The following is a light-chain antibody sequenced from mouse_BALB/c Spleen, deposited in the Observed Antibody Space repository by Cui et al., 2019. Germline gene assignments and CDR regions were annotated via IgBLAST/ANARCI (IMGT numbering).Light chain of an antibody. J-gene: IGKJ2*01. CDR1: ESVDSYGNRF. V-gene: IGKV3-10*01. Sequence: NIAVTQSPASLAGSLGHRADIVCRASESVDSYGNRFMKWEQQKTGQPHKRVIYLASKLESGVPARFSGSGSRTDFTLTIDPVEADDAATYYCQQNNEDPYTFGGGTKLEIK. CDR3: QQNNEDPYT. CDR2: LAS.